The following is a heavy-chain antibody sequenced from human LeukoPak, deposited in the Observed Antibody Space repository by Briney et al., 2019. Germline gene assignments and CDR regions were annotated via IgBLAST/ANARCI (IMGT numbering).Heavy chain of an antibody. CDR2: ISYGGSNK. V-gene: IGHV3-30*14. Sequence: PGGSLRLSCAASGFTFSSYAMHWVRQAPGKGLEWVAVISYGGSNKYYADSVKGRFTISRDNSKNTLYLQMNSLRAEDTAVYYCVRAPITPNYYDSSGHYFYFDYWGQGTLVTVSS. CDR3: VRAPITPNYYDSSGHYFYFDY. CDR1: GFTFSSYA. J-gene: IGHJ4*02. D-gene: IGHD3-22*01.